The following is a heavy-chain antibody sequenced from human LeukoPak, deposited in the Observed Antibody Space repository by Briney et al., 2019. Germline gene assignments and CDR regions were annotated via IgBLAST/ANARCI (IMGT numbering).Heavy chain of an antibody. CDR1: GYTFTSYG. J-gene: IGHJ4*02. CDR3: ARGATGYCSGGSCYVDY. V-gene: IGHV1-18*01. CDR2: ISAYNGNT. Sequence: ASVKVSCKASGYTFTSYGISWVRQAPGQGLEWMGWISAYNGNTNYAQKLQGRVTMTTDTSTSTAYMELRSLRSDDTAVYYCARGATGYCSGGSCYVDYWGQGTLVTVSS. D-gene: IGHD2-15*01.